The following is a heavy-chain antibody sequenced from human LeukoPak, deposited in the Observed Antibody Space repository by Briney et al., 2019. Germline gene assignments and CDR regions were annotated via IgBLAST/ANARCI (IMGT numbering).Heavy chain of an antibody. Sequence: ASVKVSCKTSGYTFIGHHIHWVRQAPAQGLEWMGWIYPSSGGTQYGQKFKGRVTMTRDTSVSTAYMELTRLQFDDTAVYYCVGVTYSSYDDFDYWGQGTLVTVSS. CDR3: VGVTYSSYDDFDY. CDR2: IYPSSGGT. CDR1: GYTFIGHH. D-gene: IGHD3-16*01. V-gene: IGHV1-2*02. J-gene: IGHJ4*02.